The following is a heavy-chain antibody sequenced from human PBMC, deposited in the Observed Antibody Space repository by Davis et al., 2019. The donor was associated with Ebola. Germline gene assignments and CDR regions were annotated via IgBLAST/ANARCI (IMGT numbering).Heavy chain of an antibody. Sequence: GSLRLSCTVSGGSIISSSSYWGWIRQPPRKGLEWIGSIYYSGITYYNPSLKSRVTISVDTSKNQFSLKLSSVTAADTAVYYCAREYCSGGSCSVFDYWGQGTLVTASS. V-gene: IGHV4-39*07. J-gene: IGHJ4*02. CDR2: IYYSGIT. D-gene: IGHD2-15*01. CDR1: GGSIISSSSY. CDR3: AREYCSGGSCSVFDY.